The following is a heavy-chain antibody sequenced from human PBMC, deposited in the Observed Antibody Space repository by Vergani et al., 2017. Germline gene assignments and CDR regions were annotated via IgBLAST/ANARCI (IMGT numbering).Heavy chain of an antibody. Sequence: QITLKESGPTLVKPTQTLTLTCTVSGFSLSNARMGVSWSRQPPGKALEWLAHIFSNYEKSYSTSLKSRLPISKDTPKSQMVRTMTNMDPVDTATYYCARIREGNWYFDLWGHGTLVTVSS. CDR2: IFSNYEK. V-gene: IGHV2-26*01. CDR3: ARIREGNWYFDL. CDR1: GFSLSNARMG. J-gene: IGHJ2*01.